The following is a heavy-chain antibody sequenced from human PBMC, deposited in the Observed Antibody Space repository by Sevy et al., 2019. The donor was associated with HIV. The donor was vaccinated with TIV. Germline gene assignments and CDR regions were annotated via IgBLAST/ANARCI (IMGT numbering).Heavy chain of an antibody. V-gene: IGHV3-30-3*01. D-gene: IGHD1-26*01. CDR1: GFAFSSHA. Sequence: GGSLRLSCAASGFAFSSHAMHWVRQAPGKGLEWVAVISYEGSETFYVASVEGRFTISRDNSKNILSLQINSLRPEDTAVYYCARDGGYSIKWYPLYWGHGTLVTVSS. CDR2: ISYEGSET. J-gene: IGHJ4*01. CDR3: ARDGGYSIKWYPLY.